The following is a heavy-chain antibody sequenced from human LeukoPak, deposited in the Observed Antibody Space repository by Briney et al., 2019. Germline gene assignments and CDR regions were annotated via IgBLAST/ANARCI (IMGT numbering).Heavy chain of an antibody. D-gene: IGHD4-23*01. V-gene: IGHV4-30-2*01. Sequence: PSETLSLTCTVSGGSISSGGYYWSWIRQPPGKGPEWIGYIYHSGSTYYNPSLKSRVTISVDRSKNQFSLKLSSVTAADTAVYYCAREPNTVVNQIIDYWGQGTLVTVSS. CDR3: AREPNTVVNQIIDY. J-gene: IGHJ4*02. CDR2: IYHSGST. CDR1: GGSISSGGYY.